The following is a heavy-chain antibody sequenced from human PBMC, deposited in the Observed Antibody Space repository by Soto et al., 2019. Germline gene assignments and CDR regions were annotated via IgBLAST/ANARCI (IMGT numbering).Heavy chain of an antibody. V-gene: IGHV5-51*01. CDR2: IYPGDSDT. J-gene: IGHJ3*02. CDR1: GYSFTSYW. Sequence: PGESLKISCKGSGYSFTSYWIGCVRQMPGKGLEWMGIIYPGDSDTRYSPSFQGQVTISADKSIGTAYLQWSSLKASDTAMYYCARRVEQQPTRDAFDIWGQGTMVTVSS. D-gene: IGHD6-13*01. CDR3: ARRVEQQPTRDAFDI.